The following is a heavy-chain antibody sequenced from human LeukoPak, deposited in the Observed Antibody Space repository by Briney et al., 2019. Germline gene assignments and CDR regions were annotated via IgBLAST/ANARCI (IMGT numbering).Heavy chain of an antibody. CDR3: ARWATSFDL. V-gene: IGHV3-7*01. J-gene: IGHJ4*02. Sequence: GGSLRLSCAASGFTFGNYWMSWVRQAPGKGLEWVANIKQDGSDKYYVDSVTGRFTISRDNAKNSLYLQMNSLKAEDTAVYYCARWATSFDLWGQGTLVTVSS. CDR2: IKQDGSDK. D-gene: IGHD6-6*01. CDR1: GFTFGNYW.